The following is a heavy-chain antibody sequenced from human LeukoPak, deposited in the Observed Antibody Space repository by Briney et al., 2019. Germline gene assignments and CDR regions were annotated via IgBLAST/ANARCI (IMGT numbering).Heavy chain of an antibody. V-gene: IGHV3-23*01. CDR3: ARVIRAAPGKGYFDY. J-gene: IGHJ4*02. CDR1: GFTFSSYA. Sequence: GALRLSCAASGFTFSSYAMSWVRQAPGKGLEWVSAISGSGGSTYYADSVKGRFTISRDNSKNTLYLQMNSLRAEDTAIYYCARVIRAAPGKGYFDYWGQGTLVTVSS. D-gene: IGHD6-13*01. CDR2: ISGSGGST.